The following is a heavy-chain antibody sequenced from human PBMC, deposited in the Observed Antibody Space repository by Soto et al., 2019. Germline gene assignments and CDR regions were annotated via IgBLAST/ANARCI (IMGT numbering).Heavy chain of an antibody. D-gene: IGHD2-15*01. CDR2: IYSGGTT. CDR3: AKRRAPAVVLYYFDY. J-gene: IGHJ4*02. V-gene: IGHV3-66*04. CDR1: GFTVSSNY. Sequence: LRLSCTASGFTVSSNYMSWVRQAPGKGLEWGSVIYSGGTTYYADSVKGRFTISRDNSKNTLYLQMNSLRAEDTAVYYCAKRRAPAVVLYYFDYWGQGTLVTVSS.